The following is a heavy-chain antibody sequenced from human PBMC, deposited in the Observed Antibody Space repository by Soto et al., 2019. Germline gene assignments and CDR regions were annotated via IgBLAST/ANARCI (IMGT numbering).Heavy chain of an antibody. V-gene: IGHV4-34*01. CDR3: ARAGYYDSSAYPGWFYP. CDR1: GGSFSGYY. CDR2: INHSGST. D-gene: IGHD3-22*01. Sequence: PSETLSRTCAVYGGSFSGYYWSWIRQPPGKGREWIGEINHSGSTNYNPSLKRRVTISVDKSKNQFSLKLSSVTAADTAVYYCARAGYYDSSAYPGWFYPWGQGTLVTVSS. J-gene: IGHJ5*02.